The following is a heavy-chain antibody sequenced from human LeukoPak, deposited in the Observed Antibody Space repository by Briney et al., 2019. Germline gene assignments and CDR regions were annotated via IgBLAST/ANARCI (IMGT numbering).Heavy chain of an antibody. J-gene: IGHJ4*02. Sequence: PGGSLRLSCAASGLTFSSHAMSWVRQAPGKGLEWVSGISGSGGSTYYTDSVKGRFTISRDNSKNTLYLQMNSLRAEDTAVYYCAKVVVVVTAELAFDYWGQGTLVTVSS. D-gene: IGHD2-21*02. CDR2: ISGSGGST. V-gene: IGHV3-23*01. CDR3: AKVVVVVTAELAFDY. CDR1: GLTFSSHA.